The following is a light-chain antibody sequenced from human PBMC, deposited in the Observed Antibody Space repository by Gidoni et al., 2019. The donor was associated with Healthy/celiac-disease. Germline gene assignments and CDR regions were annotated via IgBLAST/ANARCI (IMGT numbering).Light chain of an antibody. Sequence: EIVMTQSPATLSVSPGERATLSCRASQSVRSNLAWYQQKPGQAPRLLIYAASTRATGIPARVSGSGSGTEFTLTISSLQSEDFAVYFCQQYNNWPPTFGGGTKVEIK. CDR2: AAS. CDR3: QQYNNWPPT. V-gene: IGKV3-15*01. J-gene: IGKJ4*01. CDR1: QSVRSN.